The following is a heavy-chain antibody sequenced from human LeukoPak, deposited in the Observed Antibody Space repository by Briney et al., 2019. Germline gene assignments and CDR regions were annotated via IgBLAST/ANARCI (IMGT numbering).Heavy chain of an antibody. CDR1: GFTFSSYG. D-gene: IGHD5-24*01. CDR3: ARRATD. CDR2: INHSGST. J-gene: IGHJ4*02. Sequence: GSLRLSCAASGFTFSSYGMSWIRQPPGKGLEWIGEINHSGSTNYNPSLKSRVTISVDTSKNQFSLKLSSVTAADTAVYYCARRATDWGQGTLVTVSS. V-gene: IGHV4-34*01.